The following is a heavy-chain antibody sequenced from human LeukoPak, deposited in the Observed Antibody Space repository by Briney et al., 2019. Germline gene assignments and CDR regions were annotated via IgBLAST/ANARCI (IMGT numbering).Heavy chain of an antibody. CDR3: ARVSYSSGWYNYYYYYYMDV. Sequence: ASGKVSCKASGYTFTSYDINWVRQATGQGLEWMGWMNPNSGNTGYAQKFQGRVTITRNTSISTAYMELSSLRSEDTAVYYCARVSYSSGWYNYYYYYYMDVWGKGTTVTVSS. D-gene: IGHD6-19*01. CDR1: GYTFTSYD. V-gene: IGHV1-8*01. J-gene: IGHJ6*03. CDR2: MNPNSGNT.